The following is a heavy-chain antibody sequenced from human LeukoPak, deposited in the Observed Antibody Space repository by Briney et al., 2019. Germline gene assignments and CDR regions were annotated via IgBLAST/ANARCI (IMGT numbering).Heavy chain of an antibody. V-gene: IGHV3-74*01. CDR3: ARDGSLPDY. Sequence: GGSLRLSCAASEFTFSNHWMHWVRQAPGEGLEWVSYINSDGSSTSYADYVKGRFTISRDNARNTPYLQMNSLRVEDTAVYYCARDGSLPDYWGQGTLVTVSS. J-gene: IGHJ4*02. CDR1: EFTFSNHW. CDR2: INSDGSST.